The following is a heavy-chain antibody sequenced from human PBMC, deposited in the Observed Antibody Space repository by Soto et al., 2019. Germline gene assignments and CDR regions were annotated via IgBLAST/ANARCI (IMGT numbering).Heavy chain of an antibody. J-gene: IGHJ6*02. CDR2: ISSNGGST. V-gene: IGHV3-64D*06. Sequence: PGGSLRLSCSASGFTFSSYAMHWVRQAPGKGLEYVSAISSNGGSTYYADSVKGRFTISRDNSKNTLYLQMSSLRAEDTAVYYCVKAKNDILTGYHFPYYYYGMDVWGQGTTVTVSS. D-gene: IGHD3-9*01. CDR1: GFTFSSYA. CDR3: VKAKNDILTGYHFPYYYYGMDV.